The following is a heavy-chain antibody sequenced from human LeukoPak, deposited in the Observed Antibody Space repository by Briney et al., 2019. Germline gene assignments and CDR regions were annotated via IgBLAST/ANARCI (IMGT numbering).Heavy chain of an antibody. CDR2: ISYDGSNK. V-gene: IGHV3-30*18. D-gene: IGHD2-15*01. CDR3: AKALPRYCRGGSCVPIDY. CDR1: GVTFSSYG. Sequence: GGSPRLSCAASGVTFSSYGMHWVRQAPGKGLEWVAVISYDGSNKYYADSVKGRFTISRDNSKNTLYLQMNSLRGEDTAVYYCAKALPRYCRGGSCVPIDYWGQGTLVTVSS. J-gene: IGHJ4*02.